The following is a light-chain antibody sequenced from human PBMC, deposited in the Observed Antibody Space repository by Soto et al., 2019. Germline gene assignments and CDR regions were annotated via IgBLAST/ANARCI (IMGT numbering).Light chain of an antibody. Sequence: EKVMLQSPATLSVSTGERATLSCRASQSVNNNLAWYQQKPGQAPRLLIHGVSSRAPGCPARFSGSGTGTEFTLSISSLQSEDFAVYYCQQYDYWPRTFAQGTKVDI. CDR3: QQYDYWPRT. J-gene: IGKJ1*01. CDR1: QSVNNN. CDR2: GVS. V-gene: IGKV3-15*01.